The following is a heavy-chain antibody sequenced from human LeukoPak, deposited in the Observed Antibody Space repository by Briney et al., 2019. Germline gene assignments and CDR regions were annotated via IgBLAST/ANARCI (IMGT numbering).Heavy chain of an antibody. J-gene: IGHJ4*02. D-gene: IGHD3-9*01. CDR1: GYTFTSYA. Sequence: ASVKVSCKASGYTFTSYAMHWVRQAPGQRLEWMGWINAGNGNTKYSRRFQGRVTITRDTSASTAYMELSSLRSEDTAVYYCARDNYDILTPDYWAQGTLVTVSS. CDR2: INAGNGNT. CDR3: ARDNYDILTPDY. V-gene: IGHV1-3*01.